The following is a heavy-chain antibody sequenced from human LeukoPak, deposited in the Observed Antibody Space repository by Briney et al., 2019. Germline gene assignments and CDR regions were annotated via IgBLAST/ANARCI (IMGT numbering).Heavy chain of an antibody. CDR1: GGSFSGYY. J-gene: IGHJ4*02. V-gene: IGHV4-34*01. D-gene: IGHD2-8*01. CDR3: ARLRGYCTNGVCYSSLDY. Sequence: SETLSLTCAVYGGSFSGYYWSWIRQPPGKGLEWIGEINHSGSTNYNPSLKSRVTISVDTSKNQFSLKLSSVTAADTAVYYCARLRGYCTNGVCYSSLDYWGQGTLVTVSS. CDR2: INHSGST.